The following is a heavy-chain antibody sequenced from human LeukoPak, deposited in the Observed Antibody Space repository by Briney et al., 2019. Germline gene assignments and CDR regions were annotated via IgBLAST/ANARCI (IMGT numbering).Heavy chain of an antibody. V-gene: IGHV4-31*03. D-gene: IGHD5-18*01. J-gene: IGHJ4*02. CDR2: IYYSGST. CDR3: ASLHRGYSYAHNDY. Sequence: SQTLSLTCTVSGGSISSGGYYWSWIRQHPGKGLEWIGHIYYSGSTYYNPSLKSRVTISVDTSKNQFSLKLSSVTAADTAVYYCASLHRGYSYAHNDYWGQGTLVTVSS. CDR1: GGSISSGGYY.